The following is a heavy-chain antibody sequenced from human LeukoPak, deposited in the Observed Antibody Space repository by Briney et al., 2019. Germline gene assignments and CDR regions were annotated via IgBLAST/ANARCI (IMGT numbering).Heavy chain of an antibody. CDR2: ISYDRSNK. J-gene: IGHJ4*02. CDR1: GFTFSSYA. Sequence: GRSLRLSCAASGFTFSSYAMHWIRQAPGKGLEWVAVISYDRSNKYYADSVKGRFTISRDNSRNTLYLQMNSLRGEDTAVYYCARTTILDYWGQGTLVTVSS. D-gene: IGHD3-9*01. V-gene: IGHV3-30*04. CDR3: ARTTILDY.